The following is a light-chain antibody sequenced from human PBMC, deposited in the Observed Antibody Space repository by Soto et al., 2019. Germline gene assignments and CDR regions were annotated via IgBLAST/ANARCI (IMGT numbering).Light chain of an antibody. J-gene: IGKJ4*01. CDR1: QSISSR. CDR2: DAS. Sequence: DIQMTQSPSTLSASVGDRVTITCRASQSISSRLAWYQQKPGKAPKLPIYDASNLESGVPSRFSGSGSGTEFTLTISSLQPDDFATYYCQQYNSYSLTLGGGTKVDIK. CDR3: QQYNSYSLT. V-gene: IGKV1-5*01.